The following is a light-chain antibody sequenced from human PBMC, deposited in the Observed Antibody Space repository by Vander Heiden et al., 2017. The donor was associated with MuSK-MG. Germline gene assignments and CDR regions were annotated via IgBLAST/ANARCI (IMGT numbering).Light chain of an antibody. CDR1: QDISGC. J-gene: IGKJ2*01. V-gene: IGKV1-5*03. CDR2: TTF. CDR3: QQYSREEYT. Sequence: DIHMTQSPSTLSASVGDRVNSTCRASQDISGCLAWYQQKAGKAPYLLISTTFNLENGGPSRFSGSGSGTECTLTISSLQPDDCATYDCQQYSREEYTCGKGTKLEIK.